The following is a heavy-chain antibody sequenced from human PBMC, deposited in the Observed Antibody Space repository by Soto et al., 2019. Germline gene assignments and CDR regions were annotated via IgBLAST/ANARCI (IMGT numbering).Heavy chain of an antibody. CDR1: GFTFCSYA. CDR3: AKAPGSTSCYDY. Sequence: VGSLRLSCAASGFTFCSYAMSWVRQAPGKRLEWVSAISGSGGSTYYADSVKGRFTISRDNSKNTLYLQMNSLRAVDTAVYYCAKAPGSTSCYDYWGQGTLVTVSS. J-gene: IGHJ4*02. D-gene: IGHD2-2*01. CDR2: ISGSGGST. V-gene: IGHV3-23*01.